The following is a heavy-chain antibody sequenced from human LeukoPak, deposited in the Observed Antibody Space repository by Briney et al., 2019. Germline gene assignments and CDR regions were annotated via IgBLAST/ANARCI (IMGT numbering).Heavy chain of an antibody. CDR2: IYSGGST. D-gene: IGHD3-3*01. Sequence: GGSLRLSCAASGFTVSSNYMSWVRQAPGKGLEWVSVIYSGGSTYYADSVKGRVTISRDNSKNTLYLQMNSLRAEDTAVYYCAREVSYYDFWSGYYHWFGPWGQGTLVTVSS. J-gene: IGHJ5*02. CDR3: AREVSYYDFWSGYYHWFGP. CDR1: GFTVSSNY. V-gene: IGHV3-66*02.